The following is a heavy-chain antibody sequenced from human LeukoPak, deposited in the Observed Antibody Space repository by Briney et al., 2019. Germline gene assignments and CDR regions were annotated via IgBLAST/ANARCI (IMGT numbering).Heavy chain of an antibody. Sequence: PGGSLRLSCAASGFTFSDYYMSWIRQAPGKGLEWVSYIGSSSSYTNYADSVKGRFTISRDNAKNSLYLQMNSLRAEDTAVYYCARDRGYCSGGSCYPKNFDYWGQGTLVTVSS. CDR1: GFTFSDYY. V-gene: IGHV3-11*06. CDR2: IGSSSSYT. CDR3: ARDRGYCSGGSCYPKNFDY. D-gene: IGHD2-15*01. J-gene: IGHJ4*02.